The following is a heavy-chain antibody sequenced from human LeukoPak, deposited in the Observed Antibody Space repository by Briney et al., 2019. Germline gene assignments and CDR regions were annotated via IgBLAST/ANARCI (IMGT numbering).Heavy chain of an antibody. J-gene: IGHJ4*02. Sequence: SETLSLTCSVSRYSISSGYYWAWIRQPPGKGLEWIGSVYHSGSAYYNASLKSRVTISVDRSKNQFFLRLSSVTAADTAVYYCARLGNPRQTYYYDSSGYYALDYWGQGTLVTVSS. V-gene: IGHV4-38-2*02. CDR3: ARLGNPRQTYYYDSSGYYALDY. D-gene: IGHD3-22*01. CDR1: RYSISSGYY. CDR2: VYHSGSA.